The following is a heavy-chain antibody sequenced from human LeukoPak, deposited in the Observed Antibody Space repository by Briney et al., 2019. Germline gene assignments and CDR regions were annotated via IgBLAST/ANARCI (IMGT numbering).Heavy chain of an antibody. CDR1: GYTFTSYY. CDR2: INPSGGST. CDR3: ARSARHCNNGVCFTDYYIDL. D-gene: IGHD2-8*01. V-gene: IGHV1-46*01. Sequence: ASVKVSCKASGYTFTSYYMHWVRQAPGQGLEWMGIINPSGGSTSYAQKFQGRVTMTRDMSTSTAYMEMSRLTFDDTAVYYCARSARHCNNGVCFTDYYIDLWGKGTTVIVSS. J-gene: IGHJ6*03.